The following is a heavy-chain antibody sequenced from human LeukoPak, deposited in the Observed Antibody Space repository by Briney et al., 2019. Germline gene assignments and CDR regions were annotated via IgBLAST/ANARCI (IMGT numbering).Heavy chain of an antibody. V-gene: IGHV1-2*02. D-gene: IGHD3-22*01. CDR2: INPNSGVT. CDR1: GYTFTGYY. J-gene: IGHJ4*02. CDR3: AREGWRNYYDSSGYSGY. Sequence: ASVKVSCKASGYTFTGYYMHWVRQAPGQGLEWMGWINPNSGVTNYAQKFQGRVTMTRDTSISIAYMELSRLRSDDTAVYYCAREGWRNYYDSSGYSGYWGQGTLVTVSS.